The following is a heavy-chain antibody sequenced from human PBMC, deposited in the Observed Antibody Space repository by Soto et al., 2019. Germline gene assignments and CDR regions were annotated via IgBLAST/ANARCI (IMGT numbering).Heavy chain of an antibody. CDR2: MNPNSGNT. J-gene: IGHJ3*02. D-gene: IGHD6-19*01. Sequence: ASVKVSCKASGYTFTSYDINWVRQATGQGLEWMGWMNPNSGNTDYAQKFQGRVTMTRNTSISTAYMELSSLRSEDTAVYYCVVAGQNQGAFDIWGQGTMVXLS. V-gene: IGHV1-8*01. CDR1: GYTFTSYD. CDR3: VVAGQNQGAFDI.